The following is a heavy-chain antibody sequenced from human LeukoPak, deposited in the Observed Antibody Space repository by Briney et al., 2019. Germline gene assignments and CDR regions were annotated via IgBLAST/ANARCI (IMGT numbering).Heavy chain of an antibody. V-gene: IGHV3-21*01. Sequence: GSLRLSCAASGFTFSSYEMNWVRHAPGKGLEWVSSISSSSSYIYYADSVKSRFTISRDNAKNSLYLQMNSLRAEDTAVYYCARDPGRRDGYNYAFDISGQGTMVTASS. D-gene: IGHD5-24*01. CDR1: GFTFSSYE. CDR2: ISSSSSYI. J-gene: IGHJ3*02. CDR3: ARDPGRRDGYNYAFDI.